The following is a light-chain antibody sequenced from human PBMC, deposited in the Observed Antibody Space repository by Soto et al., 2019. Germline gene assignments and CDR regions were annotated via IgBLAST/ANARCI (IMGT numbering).Light chain of an antibody. CDR3: QQYVSSPPVT. V-gene: IGKV3-20*01. Sequence: EIVLTQSPGTLSLSPGERATLSCRASQSVSSSYLAWYQQKPGQAPRLLIYGASSRATGIPDRFSGSGSGTDFNLTISRLEPEDFELYYCQQYVSSPPVTFGGGTKVEIK. CDR1: QSVSSSY. CDR2: GAS. J-gene: IGKJ4*01.